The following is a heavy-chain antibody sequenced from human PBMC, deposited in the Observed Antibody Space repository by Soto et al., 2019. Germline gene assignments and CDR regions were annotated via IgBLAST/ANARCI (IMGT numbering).Heavy chain of an antibody. V-gene: IGHV4-39*01. CDR2: VYYSGGA. Sequence: SETLSLTCAVSGVSIHNSHSFWAWIRQPPGKGLEFIGSVYYSGGANYNPSLKSLVTISVDTSKNQLSLRVNSVTAADTAVYYCGRVVEGATRHTDFDSWGQGTLVTVSS. CDR3: GRVVEGATRHTDFDS. CDR1: GVSIHNSHSF. D-gene: IGHD2-15*01. J-gene: IGHJ5*01.